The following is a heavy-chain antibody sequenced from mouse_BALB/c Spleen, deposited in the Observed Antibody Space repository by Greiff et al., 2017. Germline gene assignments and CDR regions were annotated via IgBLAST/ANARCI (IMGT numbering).Heavy chain of an antibody. Sequence: VKVVESGPGLVAPSQSLSITCTVSGFSLTSYGVHWVRQPPGKGLEWLGVIWAGGSTNYNSALMSRLSISKDNSKSQVFLKMNSLQTDDTAMYYCARGRAVPGYFDYWGQGTTLTVSS. CDR2: IWAGGST. CDR1: GFSLTSYG. CDR3: ARGRAVPGYFDY. D-gene: IGHD3-1*01. J-gene: IGHJ2*01. V-gene: IGHV2-9*02.